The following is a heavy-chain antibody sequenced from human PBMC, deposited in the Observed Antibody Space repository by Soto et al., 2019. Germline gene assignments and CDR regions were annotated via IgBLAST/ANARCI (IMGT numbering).Heavy chain of an antibody. CDR3: ARARRLSGAEEAFDI. J-gene: IGHJ3*02. V-gene: IGHV5-51*01. Sequence: GESLKISCKGSGYSFTSYWIGWVRQMPGKGLEWMGTIYPGDSDTKYSPSFQGQVTISADKSISTAYLQWSSLKASDTAMYYCARARRLSGAEEAFDIWGQGTMVTVSS. CDR2: IYPGDSDT. D-gene: IGHD1-26*01. CDR1: GYSFTSYW.